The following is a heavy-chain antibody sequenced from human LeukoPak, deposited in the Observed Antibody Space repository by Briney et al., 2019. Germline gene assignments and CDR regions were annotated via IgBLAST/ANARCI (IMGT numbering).Heavy chain of an antibody. J-gene: IGHJ4*02. D-gene: IGHD6-13*01. CDR1: GFTFSSPG. CDR3: ARGAAGFDY. V-gene: IGHV3-21*01. CDR2: ISSSSSYI. Sequence: PGGSLSLSCAASGFTFSSPGMNWVRQAPGKGLEWVSSISSSSSYIYYADSVKGRFTISRDNAKNSLYLQMNSLEAGDTAVYYCARGAAGFDYWGQGTLVSVSS.